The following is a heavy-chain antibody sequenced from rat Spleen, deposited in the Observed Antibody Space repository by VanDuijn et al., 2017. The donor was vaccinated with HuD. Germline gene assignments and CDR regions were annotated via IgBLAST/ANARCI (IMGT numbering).Heavy chain of an antibody. J-gene: IGHJ1*01. V-gene: IGHV2S12*01. CDR2: ISSGGNT. CDR3: AREGTVSRYFDF. D-gene: IGHD1-11*01. Sequence: QVQLKESGPGLVQPSQTLSLTCTVSGFSLTTNGVTWVRQPPRKGLEWITTISSGGNTYYNSALKSRLSISRDTAKSQVFLKMNSLQSEDTTTYYCAREGTVSRYFDFWGPGTMVTVSS. CDR1: GFSLTTNG.